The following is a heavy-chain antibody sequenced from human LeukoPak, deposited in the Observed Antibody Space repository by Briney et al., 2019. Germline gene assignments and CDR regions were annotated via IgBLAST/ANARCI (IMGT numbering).Heavy chain of an antibody. CDR1: GYTFIGYY. CDR3: ARSGYSYGYLGYYFDY. D-gene: IGHD5-18*01. V-gene: IGHV1-2*02. Sequence: ASVKVSCKASGYTFIGYYMHWVRQAPGQGLEWMGWINPNSGGTNYAQKFQGRVTVTRDTSISTAYMELSRLRSDDTAVYYCARSGYSYGYLGYYFDYWGQGTLVTVSS. J-gene: IGHJ4*02. CDR2: INPNSGGT.